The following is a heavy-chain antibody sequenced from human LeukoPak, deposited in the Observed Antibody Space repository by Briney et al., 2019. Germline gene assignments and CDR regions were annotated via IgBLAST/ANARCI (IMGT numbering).Heavy chain of an antibody. CDR1: GYTFTSYD. V-gene: IGHV1-18*01. Sequence: GASVKVSCKASGYTFTSYDISWVRQAPGQGLEWMGWISTYNGYANYAQKLQGRVTMTTETSTSTAYMELRSLRSDDTAVYYCARNSSDWYGYMDVWGKGTTVTVSS. CDR2: ISTYNGYA. CDR3: ARNSSDWYGYMDV. J-gene: IGHJ6*04. D-gene: IGHD6-19*01.